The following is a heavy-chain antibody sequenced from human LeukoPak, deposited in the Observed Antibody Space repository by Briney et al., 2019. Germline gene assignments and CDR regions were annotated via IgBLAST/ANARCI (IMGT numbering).Heavy chain of an antibody. CDR3: ARDLKEYGGYENWYFDP. J-gene: IGHJ2*01. CDR1: GFTVSSNY. V-gene: IGHV3-53*01. D-gene: IGHD5-12*01. CDR2: IYGGGGT. Sequence: GGSLRLSCVGSGFTVSSNYMGWVRQAPGKGLEWVSTIYGGGGTYYADSVKGRFTISRDSSQNALSLQMSSLRAEDTAVYYCARDLKEYGGYENWYFDPWGRGTLVTVSS.